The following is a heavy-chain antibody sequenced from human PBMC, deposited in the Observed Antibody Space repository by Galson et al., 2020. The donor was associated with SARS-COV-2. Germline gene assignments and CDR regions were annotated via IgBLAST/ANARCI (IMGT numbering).Heavy chain of an antibody. CDR2: IYYSGST. CDR1: GGSISSSSYY. Sequence: SETLSLTCTVSGGSISSSSYYWGWIRQPPGKGLERIGSIYYSGSTYYNPSRKSRVTISVDTSKNQFFLKLSSVTAADTAVYYCARKEGIQTETGIAVVGTGGVFDDGGQGTLVTVST. CDR3: ARKEGIQTETGIAVVGTGGVFDD. J-gene: IGHJ4*02. V-gene: IGHV4-39*07. D-gene: IGHD6-19*01.